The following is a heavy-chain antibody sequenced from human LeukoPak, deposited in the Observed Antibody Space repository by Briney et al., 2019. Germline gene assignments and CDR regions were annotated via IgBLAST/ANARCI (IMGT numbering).Heavy chain of an antibody. V-gene: IGHV3-21*01. J-gene: IGHJ4*02. D-gene: IGHD3-3*01. CDR2: LSSTSRHI. CDR1: GFSFSTYG. Sequence: GGSLRLSCAASGFSFSTYGMNWVRQAPGKGLEWVSSLSSTSRHIYYANSVKGRFTISRDNGKNSLYLQMNSLRDEDTAVYYCAKDLPLRFLEWLSSPTYFDYWGQGTLVTVSS. CDR3: AKDLPLRFLEWLSSPTYFDY.